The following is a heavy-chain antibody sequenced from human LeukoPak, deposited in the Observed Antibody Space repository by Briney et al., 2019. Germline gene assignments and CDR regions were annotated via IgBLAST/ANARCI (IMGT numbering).Heavy chain of an antibody. CDR1: GYTFTSYY. CDR2: INPSGGST. V-gene: IGHV1-46*01. Sequence: ASVTVSCKASGYTFTSYYMHWVRQAPGQGLEWMGVINPSGGSTSYAQKFQGRVTMTRDMSTSTDYMELSSLRSEDTAVYYCARDNSVEDTAWWFDPWGQGTLVTVSS. CDR3: ARDNSVEDTAWWFDP. J-gene: IGHJ5*02. D-gene: IGHD4-23*01.